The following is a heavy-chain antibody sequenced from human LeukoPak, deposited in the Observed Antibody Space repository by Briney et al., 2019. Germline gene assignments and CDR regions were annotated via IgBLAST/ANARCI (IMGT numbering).Heavy chain of an antibody. CDR1: GFTFDDYA. CDR2: ISWNSGSI. CDR3: AKDMGSSWYSTTLGY. Sequence: GRSLRLSCAASGFTFDDYAMQWVRQAPGKGLEWVSGISWNSGSIGYADSVKGRFTISRDNAKNSLYLQMNSLRAEDMALYYCAKDMGSSWYSTTLGYWGQGTLVTVSS. J-gene: IGHJ4*02. V-gene: IGHV3-9*03. D-gene: IGHD6-13*01.